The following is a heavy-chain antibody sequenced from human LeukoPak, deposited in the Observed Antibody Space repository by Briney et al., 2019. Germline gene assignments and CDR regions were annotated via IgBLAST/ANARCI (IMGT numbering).Heavy chain of an antibody. CDR3: TSEGTR. CDR1: GFTFSDST. CDR2: IRRKAHDYAT. D-gene: IGHD3-10*01. Sequence: GGSLRLSCAASGFTFSDSTMHWVRQASGKGLGWVGRIRRKAHDYATAYATSVQGRFTISRDDSKNRAFLQMNSLKPEDTAVYYCTSEGTRWGQGTLVTVSS. V-gene: IGHV3-73*01. J-gene: IGHJ4*02.